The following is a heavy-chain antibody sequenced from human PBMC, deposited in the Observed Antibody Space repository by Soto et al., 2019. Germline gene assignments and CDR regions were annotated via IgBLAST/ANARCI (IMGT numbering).Heavy chain of an antibody. CDR3: ARGYCSGGTCYSQRLSVGHLNWFVS. J-gene: IGHJ5*01. CDR2: INNSGST. CDR1: GGSFSGYY. Sequence: QVQLQKWGAGLLKPSETLSLTCTVYGGSFSGYYWTSIRQPPGKGLEWIGAINNSGSTTYNPSLESRVTLSADTSNNQFSVKLSSVTAADTAGYYCARGYCSGGTCYSQRLSVGHLNWFVSWGQGTLVTVSS. D-gene: IGHD2-15*01. V-gene: IGHV4-34*01.